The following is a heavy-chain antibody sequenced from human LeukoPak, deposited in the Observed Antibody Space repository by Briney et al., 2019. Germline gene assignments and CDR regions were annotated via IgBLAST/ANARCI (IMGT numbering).Heavy chain of an antibody. D-gene: IGHD1-26*01. J-gene: IGHJ4*02. V-gene: IGHV3-48*02. CDR3: ASDRYYSFDH. CDR1: GFTFSSYS. CDR2: IGISGSPI. Sequence: PGGSLRLSCAASGFTFSSYSMNWVRQAPGKGLEWVSYIGISGSPIFYADSVKGRYTISRDNAQNSVYLQMNSLRDEDTAVYYCASDRYYSFDHWGQGTLVTVSS.